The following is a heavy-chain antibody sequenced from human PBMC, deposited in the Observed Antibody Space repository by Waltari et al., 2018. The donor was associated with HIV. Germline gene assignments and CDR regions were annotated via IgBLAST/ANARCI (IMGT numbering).Heavy chain of an antibody. CDR3: ARVSHDGGYPGGGGYYGMDV. V-gene: IGHV4-61*02. CDR2: IYTRGST. D-gene: IGHD3-22*01. CDR1: GGSISSGSYY. Sequence: QVQLQESGPGLVKPSQTLSLTCTVSGGSISSGSYYWSWIRQPAGKGLEWIGRIYTRGSTNYNPSLKSRVTISVDTSKNQFSLKLSSVTAADTAVYYCARVSHDGGYPGGGGYYGMDVWGQGTTVTVSS. J-gene: IGHJ6*02.